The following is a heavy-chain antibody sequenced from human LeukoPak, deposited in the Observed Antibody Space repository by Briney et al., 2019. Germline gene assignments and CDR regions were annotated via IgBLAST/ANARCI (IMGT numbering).Heavy chain of an antibody. CDR1: GYTLTELS. V-gene: IGHV1-24*01. J-gene: IGHJ4*02. Sequence: ASVKVSCKVSGYTLTELSMHWVRQAPGKGLEWMGGFDPEDGETIYAQKFQGRVTMTEDTSTDTAYMELSSLRSEDTAVYYCPTDGVVVPQGGLDYWGQGTLVTVSS. D-gene: IGHD2-21*01. CDR2: FDPEDGET. CDR3: PTDGVVVPQGGLDY.